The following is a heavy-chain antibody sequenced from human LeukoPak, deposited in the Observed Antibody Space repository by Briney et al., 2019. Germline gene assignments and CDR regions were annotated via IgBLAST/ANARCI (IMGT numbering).Heavy chain of an antibody. CDR3: ARHLFPSNWFDP. CDR2: IYYSGST. CDR1: GGSISSYY. V-gene: IGHV4-59*05. D-gene: IGHD2-21*01. J-gene: IGHJ5*02. Sequence: ASETLSLTCTVSGGSISSYYWSWIRQPPGKGLEWIGSIYYSGSTYYNPSLKSRVTISVDTSKNQFSLKLSSVTAADTAVYYCARHLFPSNWFDPWGQGTLVTVSS.